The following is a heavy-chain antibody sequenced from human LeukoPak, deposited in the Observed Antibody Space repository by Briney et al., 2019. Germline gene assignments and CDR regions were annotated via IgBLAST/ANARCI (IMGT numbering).Heavy chain of an antibody. CDR1: GGSVSSESYH. D-gene: IGHD6-19*01. J-gene: IGHJ3*02. V-gene: IGHV4-61*01. CDR3: AREAGSHLGAFDI. CDR2: IFNSGSS. Sequence: SETLSLTCTVSGGSVSSESYHWSWIRQPPGKGLEWIAYIFNSGSSNYNPSLKSRVTISVDTSKNQFSLKLSSVTAADTAVYYCAREAGSHLGAFDIWGQGTMVTVSS.